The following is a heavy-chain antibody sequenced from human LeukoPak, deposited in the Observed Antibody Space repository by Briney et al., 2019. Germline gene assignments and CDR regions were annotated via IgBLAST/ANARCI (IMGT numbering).Heavy chain of an antibody. CDR2: ISSSSSYI. CDR1: GFTFSSYS. V-gene: IGHV3-21*01. D-gene: IGHD5-18*01. CDR3: AREQLWLLTDY. Sequence: GGSLRLSCAASGFTFSSYSMNWVRQAPGKGLEWVSSISSSSSYIYYADSVKGRFTISRDNAKNSLYLQMNSLRAEATAVYYCAREQLWLLTDYWGPGTLVTVSS. J-gene: IGHJ4*02.